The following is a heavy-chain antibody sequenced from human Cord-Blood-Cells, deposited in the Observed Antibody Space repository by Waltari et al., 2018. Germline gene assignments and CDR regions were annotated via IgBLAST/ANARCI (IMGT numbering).Heavy chain of an antibody. J-gene: IGHJ5*02. CDR1: GGSISSSSYY. Sequence: QLQLQESGPGLVKPSETLSLTCTVSGGSISSSSYYWGWIRQPPGKGLVWIGSIYYSGSTYHTPSLKSRCTISVDTSKNQFSLKLSSVTAADTAVYYRARQRCSSTSCYMGGWFDPWGQGTLVTVSS. CDR3: ARQRCSSTSCYMGGWFDP. V-gene: IGHV4-39*01. D-gene: IGHD2-2*02. CDR2: IYYSGST.